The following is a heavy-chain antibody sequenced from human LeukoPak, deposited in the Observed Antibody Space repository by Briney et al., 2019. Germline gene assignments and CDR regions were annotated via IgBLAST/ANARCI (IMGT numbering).Heavy chain of an antibody. CDR2: IYYSGST. CDR3: ARDPDYYYGSGTGFDY. Sequence: SETLSLTCTVSGGSISSGGYYWSWIRQHPGKGLEWIGYIYYSGSTYYNPSLKSRVTISVDTSKNQFSLKLSSVTAADTAVYYCARDPDYYYGSGTGFDYWGQGTLVTVSS. V-gene: IGHV4-31*03. J-gene: IGHJ4*02. D-gene: IGHD3-10*01. CDR1: GGSISSGGYY.